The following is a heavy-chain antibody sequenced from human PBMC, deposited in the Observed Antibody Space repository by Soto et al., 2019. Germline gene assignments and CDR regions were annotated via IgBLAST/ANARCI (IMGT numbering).Heavy chain of an antibody. CDR3: AAVPYSSSYYFDY. CDR2: IVVGSGNT. CDR1: GFTFTSSA. D-gene: IGHD6-6*01. V-gene: IGHV1-58*01. Sequence: GASVKVSCKASGFTFTSSAVQWVGQARGQRLEWIGWIVVGSGNTNYAQKFQERVTITRDMSTSTAYMELSSLRSEDTAVYFCAAVPYSSSYYFDYWGQGTLVTVSS. J-gene: IGHJ4*02.